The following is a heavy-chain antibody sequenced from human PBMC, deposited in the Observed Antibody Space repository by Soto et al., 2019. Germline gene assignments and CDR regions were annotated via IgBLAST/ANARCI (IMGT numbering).Heavy chain of an antibody. J-gene: IGHJ3*02. CDR2: ISHSGST. CDR1: GGSISSSNW. CDR3: ARSPTSSWYGGGAFDI. Sequence: QVQLQESGPGLVKPSGTLSLTCAVSGGSISSSNWWSWVRQPPGKGLEWIGEISHSGSTNYNPSLKSRVTISLDKSNNHFSLRLSSVTAADTGVYYCARSPTSSWYGGGAFDIWGQGTMVTVSS. V-gene: IGHV4-4*02. D-gene: IGHD6-13*01.